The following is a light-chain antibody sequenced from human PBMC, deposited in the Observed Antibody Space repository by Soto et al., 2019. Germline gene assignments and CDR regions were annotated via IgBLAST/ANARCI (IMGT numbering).Light chain of an antibody. CDR2: AAS. CDR3: QQSHSTPALT. CDR1: QSIGSS. Sequence: DIQMTQSPSSLSASVGDRVTITCRASQSIGSSLNWYQQKPGKAPKLLIYAASSLQSGVPSRFSGSGSGTDFTLLISSLQPAEFVTYYCQQSHSTPALTFGGGTRVEIK. V-gene: IGKV1-39*01. J-gene: IGKJ4*01.